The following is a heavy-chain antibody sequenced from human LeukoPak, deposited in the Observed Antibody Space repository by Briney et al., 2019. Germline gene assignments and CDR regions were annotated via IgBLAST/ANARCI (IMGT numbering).Heavy chain of an antibody. CDR3: ARQLTGGYFDY. J-gene: IGHJ4*02. V-gene: IGHV5-51*01. Sequence: GESLKISCEGTGFIFTNHWIGWMRQMPGKGLEWMGIINPGDSDTRYSPAIQGQATFSVDKSISTAYLQWSSLKASDTAIYYCARQLTGGYFDYLGQGTLVTVSS. D-gene: IGHD3-10*01. CDR2: INPGDSDT. CDR1: GFIFTNHW.